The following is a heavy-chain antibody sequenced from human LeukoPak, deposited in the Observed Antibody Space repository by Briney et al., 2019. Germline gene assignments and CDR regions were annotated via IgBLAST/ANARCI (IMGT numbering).Heavy chain of an antibody. V-gene: IGHV4-39*07. J-gene: IGHJ6*02. Sequence: SETLSLTCTVSGGSVSSTSYYWAWMRQPPGKGLEWIGSDYYSGTTYYNPSLKSRVTMSVDTSKNQFSLILSSVTAVDTAVYYCARDRRIAAEYYYYYYGMDVWGQGTTVTVSS. CDR3: ARDRRIAAEYYYYYYGMDV. CDR2: DYYSGTT. D-gene: IGHD6-13*01. CDR1: GGSVSSTSYY.